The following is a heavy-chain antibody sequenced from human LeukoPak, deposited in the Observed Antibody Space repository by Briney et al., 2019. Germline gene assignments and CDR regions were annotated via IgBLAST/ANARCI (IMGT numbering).Heavy chain of an antibody. CDR1: GFTFSSYG. CDR2: IRYDGSNK. V-gene: IGHV3-30*02. Sequence: DPGGSLRLSCAASGFTFSSYGMHWVRQAPGKGLEWVAFIRYDGSNKYYADSVKGRFTISRDNSKNTLYLQMNSLRAEDTAVYYCAKDLSGWSPDKQYFQHWGQGTLVTVSS. D-gene: IGHD2-15*01. J-gene: IGHJ1*01. CDR3: AKDLSGWSPDKQYFQH.